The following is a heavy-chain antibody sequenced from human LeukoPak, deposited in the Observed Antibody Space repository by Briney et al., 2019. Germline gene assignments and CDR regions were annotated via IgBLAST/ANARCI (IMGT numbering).Heavy chain of an antibody. CDR2: ISGSGGST. CDR3: AKTPEYYDFWSGYYGYYFDY. CDR1: GFTFSSYA. V-gene: IGHV3-23*01. D-gene: IGHD3-3*01. J-gene: IGHJ4*02. Sequence: GGSLRLSCAASGFTFSSYAMSWVRQAPAKGLEWVSAISGSGGSTYYADSVKGRFTISRDNSKNTLYLQMNSLRAEDTAVYYCAKTPEYYDFWSGYYGYYFDYWGQGTLVTVSS.